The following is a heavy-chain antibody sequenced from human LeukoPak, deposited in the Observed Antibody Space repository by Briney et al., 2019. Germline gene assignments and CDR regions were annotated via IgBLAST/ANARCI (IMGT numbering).Heavy chain of an antibody. CDR3: ARHEGIVGAHWFDP. Sequence: PSETLSLTCTVSGGSISSSSYYWGWLRQPPGKGLEWIGSIHYSGSTYSNPSLKSRVTISLDTSKNQFSLRLSSVTAADTAVYYCARHEGIVGAHWFDPWGQGTLVTVSS. J-gene: IGHJ5*02. D-gene: IGHD1-26*01. CDR2: IHYSGST. CDR1: GGSISSSSYY. V-gene: IGHV4-39*07.